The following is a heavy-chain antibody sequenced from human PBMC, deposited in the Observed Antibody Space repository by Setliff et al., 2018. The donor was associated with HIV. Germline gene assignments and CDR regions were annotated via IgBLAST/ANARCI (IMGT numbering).Heavy chain of an antibody. CDR1: GDSSSNDY. Sequence: SETLSLTCTVSGDSSSNDYWTWVRQPPGKGLEWIGNIHTSGTTKYNPSLKSRLTMSVDTSNRQFSLKLTSVTAADGAVYYCARQVSIPGVAVTPLDYWGQGSLVTVSS. D-gene: IGHD3-3*01. V-gene: IGHV4-59*08. CDR3: ARQVSIPGVAVTPLDY. CDR2: IHTSGTT. J-gene: IGHJ4*02.